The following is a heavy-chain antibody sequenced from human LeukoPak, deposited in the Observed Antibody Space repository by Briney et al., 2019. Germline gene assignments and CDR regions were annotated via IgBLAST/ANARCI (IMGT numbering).Heavy chain of an antibody. V-gene: IGHV3-7*05. CDR3: ARLSWNDYDRSGFDN. CDR1: GFTFSSYC. J-gene: IGHJ4*02. Sequence: GGSLRLSCAASGFTFSSYCMSWVRRAPGKGLEGVANIKQDGRAIYYVDSVKGRFTISRDNAKHSLYVKMNSLRAEDTAVYYCARLSWNDYDRSGFDNWGQGTLVTVSS. D-gene: IGHD3-22*01. CDR2: IKQDGRAI.